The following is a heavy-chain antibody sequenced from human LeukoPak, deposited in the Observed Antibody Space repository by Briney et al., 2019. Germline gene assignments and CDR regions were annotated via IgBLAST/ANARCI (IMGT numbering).Heavy chain of an antibody. CDR2: IHSDGKT. D-gene: IGHD3-9*01. J-gene: IGHJ4*02. V-gene: IGHV3-53*01. Sequence: PGGSLRLSCAASGFTVSSNYVSWVRQAPGKGLEWVSVIHSDGKTYYADSVKGRFTISRDSSQNTLYLQMNSLRAEDTAVYYCATHGVLRYIDDWGQGTLVTVSS. CDR3: ATHGVLRYIDD. CDR1: GFTVSSNY.